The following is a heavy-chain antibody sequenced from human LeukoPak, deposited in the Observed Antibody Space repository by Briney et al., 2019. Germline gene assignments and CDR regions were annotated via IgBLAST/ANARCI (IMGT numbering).Heavy chain of an antibody. Sequence: SSETLSLTCTVSGGSISSYYWSWIRQPAGKGLEWIGEINHSGSTNYNPSLKSRVTISVDTSKNQFSLKLSSVTAADTTIYYCARRRYQLHRRYFDLWGRGTLVTVSS. D-gene: IGHD2-2*01. CDR2: INHSGST. J-gene: IGHJ2*01. V-gene: IGHV4-34*01. CDR3: ARRRYQLHRRYFDL. CDR1: GGSISSYY.